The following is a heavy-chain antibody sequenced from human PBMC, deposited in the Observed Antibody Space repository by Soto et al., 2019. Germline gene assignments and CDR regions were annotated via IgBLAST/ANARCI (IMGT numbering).Heavy chain of an antibody. D-gene: IGHD3-10*01. Sequence: SETLSLTCTVSGGSISSYYWTWIRQPPGKGLEWIGYIYYSGSTNYNPSLKSRVTISVDTSKNQFSLKLSSVTAADTAVYYCARVAKPVRGVIQVNWFDPWGQGTLVTVS. V-gene: IGHV4-59*13. CDR2: IYYSGST. J-gene: IGHJ5*02. CDR3: ARVAKPVRGVIQVNWFDP. CDR1: GGSISSYY.